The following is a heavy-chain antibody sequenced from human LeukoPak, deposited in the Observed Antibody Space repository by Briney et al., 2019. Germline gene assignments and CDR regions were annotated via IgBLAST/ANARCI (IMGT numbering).Heavy chain of an antibody. CDR2: IYYSGST. Sequence: SETLSLTCTVSGGSISSYYWSRIRQHPGKGLEWIGYIYYSGSTYYNPSLKSRVTISVDTSKNQFSLKLSSVTAADTAVYYCARGSRVQLWLDYWGQGTLVTVSS. V-gene: IGHV4-59*06. CDR3: ARGSRVQLWLDY. J-gene: IGHJ4*02. CDR1: GGSISSYY. D-gene: IGHD5-18*01.